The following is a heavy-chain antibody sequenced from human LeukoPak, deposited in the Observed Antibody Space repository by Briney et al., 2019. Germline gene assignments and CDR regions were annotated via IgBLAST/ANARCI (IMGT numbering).Heavy chain of an antibody. V-gene: IGHV3-48*02. CDR1: GFTFSSYS. J-gene: IGHJ4*02. CDR2: IHSSGGTI. D-gene: IGHD5-18*01. Sequence: GGSLRLSCAASGFTFSSYSMNWVRQAPGKGLEWVSYIHSSGGTIYYADSVKGRFTISRDNAKNSLYLQMNSLRDEDTAVYYCARERGYSYHFDYWGQGTLVTVSS. CDR3: ARERGYSYHFDY.